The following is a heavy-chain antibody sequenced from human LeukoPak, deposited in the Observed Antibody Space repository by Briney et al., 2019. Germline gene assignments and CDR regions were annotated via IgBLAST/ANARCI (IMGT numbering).Heavy chain of an antibody. D-gene: IGHD3-10*01. J-gene: IGHJ4*02. V-gene: IGHV3-21*01. CDR1: GFTGSNNY. CDR3: AREGALMVREVMVY. CDR2: ISHSSSYM. Sequence: GGSLRLSCAASGFTGSNNYVSWVRQAPGKGLEWVSSISHSSSYMYYADSVKGQFTISRDNAKNSLYLQMNSLRAEDTAVYYCAREGALMVREVMVYWGQGTLLTVSS.